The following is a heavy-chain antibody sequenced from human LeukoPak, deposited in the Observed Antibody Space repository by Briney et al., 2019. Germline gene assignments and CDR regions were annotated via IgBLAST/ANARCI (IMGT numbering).Heavy chain of an antibody. CDR2: IYYNGST. CDR3: ARRRGSYYYYGMDV. CDR1: GGSISSYY. Sequence: PSETLSLTCTVSGGSISSYYWSWIRQPPGKGLEWIGYIYYNGSTTYNPSLKSRATISVDTSKNQFSLKLSSVTAADTAVYYCARRRGSYYYYGMDVWGQGTTVTVSS. D-gene: IGHD3-10*01. J-gene: IGHJ6*02. V-gene: IGHV4-59*08.